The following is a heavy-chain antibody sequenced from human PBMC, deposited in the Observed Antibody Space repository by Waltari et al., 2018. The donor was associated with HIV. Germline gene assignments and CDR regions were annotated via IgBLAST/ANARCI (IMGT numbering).Heavy chain of an antibody. D-gene: IGHD6-19*01. V-gene: IGHV3-21*01. Sequence: EVQLVESGGGLVKPGGSLRLSCAASGFSFSSYSMHWVRQAPGKGLEWVSSISSSSSYIYYADSVKGRFTISRDNAKNSLYLQMNSLRAEDTAVYYCATLVSSGWYYFDYWGQGTLVTVSS. CDR1: GFSFSSYS. CDR3: ATLVSSGWYYFDY. J-gene: IGHJ4*02. CDR2: ISSSSSYI.